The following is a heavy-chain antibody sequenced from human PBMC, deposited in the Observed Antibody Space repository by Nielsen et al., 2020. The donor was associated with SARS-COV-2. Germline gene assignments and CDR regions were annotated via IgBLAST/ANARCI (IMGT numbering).Heavy chain of an antibody. D-gene: IGHD4-17*01. CDR1: GFPFSDSY. J-gene: IGHJ4*02. CDR2: ISDSSYYT. V-gene: IGHV3-11*06. CDR3: TVTGGY. Sequence: GESLKISCLASGFPFSDSYMSWIRQAPGKGLEWISYISDSSYYTNYTDSVKGRFTISRDNAKNTLYLQMNSLRAEDTAVYYCTVTGGYWGQGTLVTVSS.